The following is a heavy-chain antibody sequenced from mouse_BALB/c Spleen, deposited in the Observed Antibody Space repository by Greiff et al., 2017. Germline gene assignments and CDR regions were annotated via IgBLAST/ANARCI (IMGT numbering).Heavy chain of an antibody. Sequence: QVHVKQSGAELVRPGVSVKISCKGSGYTFTDYAMHWVKQSHAKSLEWIGVISTYYGDASYNQKFKGKATMTVDKSSSTAYMELARLTSEDSAIYYCARSGGNYEVIFDYWGQGTTLTVSS. V-gene: IGHV1S137*01. J-gene: IGHJ2*01. D-gene: IGHD2-1*01. CDR2: ISTYYGDA. CDR3: ARSGGNYEVIFDY. CDR1: GYTFTDYA.